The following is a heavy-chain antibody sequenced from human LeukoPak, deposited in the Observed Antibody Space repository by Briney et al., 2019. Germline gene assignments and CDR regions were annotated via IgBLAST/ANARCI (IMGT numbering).Heavy chain of an antibody. CDR1: GFTFSRDW. CDR3: ARDSSQCSGGYCYFVY. J-gene: IGHJ4*02. Sequence: QPGGSLRLSCVASGFTFSRDWMHWVRQAPGKGLAWVSRINSDGSSTSYADSVKGRFTISRDNTKNTLYLQMNSLRVEDTAVYYCARDSSQCSGGYCYFVYWGQGTLVTVSS. D-gene: IGHD2-15*01. CDR2: INSDGSST. V-gene: IGHV3-74*01.